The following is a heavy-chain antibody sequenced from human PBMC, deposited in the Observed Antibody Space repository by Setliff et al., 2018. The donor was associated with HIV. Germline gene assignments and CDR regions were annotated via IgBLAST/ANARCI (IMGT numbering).Heavy chain of an antibody. CDR3: ARDALIVAVPAAIGFDP. J-gene: IGHJ5*02. V-gene: IGHV3-21*01. CDR1: GFTFSSYS. D-gene: IGHD2-2*02. Sequence: GGSLRLSCTASGFTFSSYSMNWVRQAPGKGLEWVSSISTSSTYIYYADSVKGRFTISRDNAKNSLSLRMNSLRADDTAVYYCARDALIVAVPAAIGFDPWGQGTLVTVSS. CDR2: ISTSSTYI.